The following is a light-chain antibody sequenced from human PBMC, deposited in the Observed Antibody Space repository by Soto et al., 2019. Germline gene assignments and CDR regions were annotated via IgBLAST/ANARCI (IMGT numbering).Light chain of an antibody. CDR1: SSNIGSNY. Sequence: QSVLTQPPSASGTPGQRVSISCSGSSSNIGSNYVYWYQQLPGAAPRLLLYSDNQRPSGVPDRFSGSKSGTSASLAISGLRSEDEADYYCAAWDNSLSAVLFGGGTKLTVL. CDR3: AAWDNSLSAVL. J-gene: IGLJ2*01. CDR2: SDN. V-gene: IGLV1-47*02.